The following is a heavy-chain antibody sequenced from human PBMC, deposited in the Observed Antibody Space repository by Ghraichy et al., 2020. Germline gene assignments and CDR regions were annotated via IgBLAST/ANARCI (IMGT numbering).Heavy chain of an antibody. Sequence: GGSLRLSCAASGFTFSSYAMHWVRQAPGKGLEWVAVISYDGSNKYYADSVKGRFTISRDNSKNTLYLQINSLRAEDTAVYYCARDQGAGVYYYGMDVWGQGTTVTVSS. J-gene: IGHJ6*02. CDR2: ISYDGSNK. D-gene: IGHD1-26*01. CDR3: ARDQGAGVYYYGMDV. V-gene: IGHV3-30*04. CDR1: GFTFSSYA.